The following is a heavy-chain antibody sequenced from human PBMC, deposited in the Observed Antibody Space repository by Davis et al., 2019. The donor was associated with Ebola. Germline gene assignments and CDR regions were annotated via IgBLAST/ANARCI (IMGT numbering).Heavy chain of an antibody. CDR1: GFNFRTSW. D-gene: IGHD3-10*01. CDR2: ISYDGSNK. V-gene: IGHV3-30*18. CDR3: AEGDRLWALIKWFDP. J-gene: IGHJ5*02. Sequence: GGSLRLSCAASGFNFRTSWMSWVRQAPGKGLEWVAVISYDGSNKYYADSVKGRFTISRDNSKNTLYLQMNSLRAEDTAVYHCAEGDRLWALIKWFDPWGQGTLVTVSS.